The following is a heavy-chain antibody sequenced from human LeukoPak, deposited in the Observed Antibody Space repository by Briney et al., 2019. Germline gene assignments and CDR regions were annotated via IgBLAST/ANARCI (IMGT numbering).Heavy chain of an antibody. J-gene: IGHJ4*02. CDR1: GGTFSSYA. D-gene: IGHD6-6*01. V-gene: IGHV1-69*04. CDR2: IIPILGIA. CDR3: ARVARYSSSSDY. Sequence: WASVKVSCKASGGTFSSYAISWVRQAPGQGLEWMGRIIPILGIANYAQKFQGRVTITADKSTSTAYMELSSPRSEDTAVYYCARVARYSSSSDYWGQGTLVTVSS.